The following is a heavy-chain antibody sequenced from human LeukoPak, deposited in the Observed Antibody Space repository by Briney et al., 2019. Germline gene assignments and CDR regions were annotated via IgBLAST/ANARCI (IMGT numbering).Heavy chain of an antibody. V-gene: IGHV3-30*04. D-gene: IGHD3-10*01. Sequence: GGSLRLSCAASGFTFSSYAMHWVRQAPGKGLEWVAVISYDGSNKYYADSVKGRFTISRDNSKNTLYLQMNSLRAEDTAVYYCAGGGQVLLWFGEPPDYFDYWGQGTLVTVSS. CDR1: GFTFSSYA. CDR2: ISYDGSNK. J-gene: IGHJ4*02. CDR3: AGGGQVLLWFGEPPDYFDY.